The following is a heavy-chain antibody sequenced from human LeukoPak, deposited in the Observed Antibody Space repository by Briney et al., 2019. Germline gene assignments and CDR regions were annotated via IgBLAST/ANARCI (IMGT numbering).Heavy chain of an antibody. CDR2: IYYSGST. CDR3: ARGVGAYYMDV. Sequence: PPETPSLTRTVPGGSISSYHWSWIRQPPGEGAGWIGYIYYSGSTNYNPSVKSRVTISVDTSKNQFSLKLSSVTAADTAVYYCARGVGAYYMDVWGKGTTVTISS. D-gene: IGHD1-26*01. CDR1: GGSISSYH. J-gene: IGHJ6*03. V-gene: IGHV4-59*08.